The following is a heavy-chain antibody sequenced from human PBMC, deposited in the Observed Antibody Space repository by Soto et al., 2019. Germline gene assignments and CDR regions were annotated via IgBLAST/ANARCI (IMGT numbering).Heavy chain of an antibody. Sequence: QVQLQESGPGLVKPSGTLSLSCAVSGGSFSSSNWWSWVRQPPGKGLEWIGEIYHSGSTNYNPSLKSRVTISVDKSKIQFSLKLTSVTAADTAVYYCARGTYSSGFWFDPWGQGTLVTVSS. CDR3: ARGTYSSGFWFDP. D-gene: IGHD6-25*01. CDR2: IYHSGST. CDR1: GGSFSSSNW. V-gene: IGHV4-4*02. J-gene: IGHJ5*02.